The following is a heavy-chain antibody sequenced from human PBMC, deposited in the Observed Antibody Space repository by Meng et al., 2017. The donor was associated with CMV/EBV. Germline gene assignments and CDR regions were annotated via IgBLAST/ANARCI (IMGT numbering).Heavy chain of an antibody. Sequence: GESLKISCAASGSTFSNYAMSWVRQAPGKGLEWVSTISGSGGSTYYADSVKGRFTISRDISKNTLYLQMNSLRAEDTAVYYCAKVSPLINSYYFDYWGQGTLVTVSS. J-gene: IGHJ4*02. CDR3: AKVSPLINSYYFDY. CDR1: GSTFSNYA. CDR2: ISGSGGST. V-gene: IGHV3-23*01. D-gene: IGHD4-23*01.